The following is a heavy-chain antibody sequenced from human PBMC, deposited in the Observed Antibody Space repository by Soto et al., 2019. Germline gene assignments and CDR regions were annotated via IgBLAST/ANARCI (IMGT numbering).Heavy chain of an antibody. CDR1: GGSISSGGYS. CDR3: ARYCSSTSCYIGGWFGP. J-gene: IGHJ5*02. V-gene: IGHV4-30-2*01. Sequence: SETLSLTCAVSGGSISSGGYSWSWIRQPPGKGLEWIGYIYHSGSTYYNPSLKSRVTISVDSSKNQFSLKLSSVTAADTAVYYCARYCSSTSCYIGGWFGPWGQGTLVTVSS. CDR2: IYHSGST. D-gene: IGHD2-2*02.